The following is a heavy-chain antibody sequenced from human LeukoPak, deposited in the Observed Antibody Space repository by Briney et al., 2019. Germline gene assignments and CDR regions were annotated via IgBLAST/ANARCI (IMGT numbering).Heavy chain of an antibody. D-gene: IGHD6-13*01. Sequence: GGSLRLSCAASGFTFSSYVVTWVRPAPGKGLGWVSAISGRGGSTYYADSVKGRFTISRDNSKNTLYLQMNSLRAEDTAMYYCAKGGYSSSSPPDYWGQGTLVTVSS. CDR2: ISGRGGST. V-gene: IGHV3-23*01. CDR3: AKGGYSSSSPPDY. J-gene: IGHJ4*02. CDR1: GFTFSSYV.